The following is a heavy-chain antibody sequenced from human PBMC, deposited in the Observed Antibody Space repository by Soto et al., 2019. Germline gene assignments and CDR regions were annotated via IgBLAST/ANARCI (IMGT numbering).Heavy chain of an antibody. V-gene: IGHV3-21*01. CDR2: ISSTLTYT. J-gene: IGHJ4*02. Sequence: GGSLRLSCAASGFTFSNFSFNWVRQAPGNGLEFVSSISSTLTYTYYADSVKGRFTICRYNAMYSLFLQMNSLRVDDTASYYCARRYCSRTKCYSFDYWGQGTMVTVSS. CDR1: GFTFSNFS. CDR3: ARRYCSRTKCYSFDY. D-gene: IGHD2-2*01.